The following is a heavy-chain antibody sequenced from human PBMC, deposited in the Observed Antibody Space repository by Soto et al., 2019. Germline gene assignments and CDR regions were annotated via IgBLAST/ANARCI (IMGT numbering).Heavy chain of an antibody. V-gene: IGHV1-8*01. Sequence: QVQLVQSGAEVKKPGASVKVSCKASGYTFTSYDINWVRQATGQGLEWMGWMNPNSGNTGYAQKFQGRGTMTRNTSISTAYMELSSLRSEDTAVYYCARGPGYYASSGYYYALDYWGQGTLVTVSS. D-gene: IGHD3-22*01. CDR3: ARGPGYYASSGYYYALDY. CDR2: MNPNSGNT. CDR1: GYTFTSYD. J-gene: IGHJ4*02.